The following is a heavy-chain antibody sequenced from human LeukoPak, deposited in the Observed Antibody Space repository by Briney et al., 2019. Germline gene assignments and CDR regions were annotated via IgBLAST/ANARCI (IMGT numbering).Heavy chain of an antibody. Sequence: PSETLSLTCTVSGGSISSYYWNWIRQPPGKGLEWIGRIYTSGSTNYNPSLKSRVTISVDTSKNQFSLKLSSVTAADTAVYYCARDPRLADYDILTGYYSNSRYAFDIWGQGTMVTVSS. CDR2: IYTSGST. CDR3: ARDPRLADYDILTGYYSNSRYAFDI. D-gene: IGHD3-9*01. V-gene: IGHV4-4*08. CDR1: GGSISSYY. J-gene: IGHJ3*02.